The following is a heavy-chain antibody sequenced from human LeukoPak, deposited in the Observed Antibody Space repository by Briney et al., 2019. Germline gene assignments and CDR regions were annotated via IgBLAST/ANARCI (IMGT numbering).Heavy chain of an antibody. CDR1: GFTFSSYA. CDR3: ARDGREGDYFDY. J-gene: IGHJ4*02. Sequence: GGSLRLSCAASGFTFSSYAMSWVRQAPGKGLEWVSAISGSGGSTYYADSVKGRFTISRDNSKNTLYLQMNSLRAEDTAVYYCARDGREGDYFDYWGQGTLVTVSS. V-gene: IGHV3-23*01. D-gene: IGHD5-24*01. CDR2: ISGSGGST.